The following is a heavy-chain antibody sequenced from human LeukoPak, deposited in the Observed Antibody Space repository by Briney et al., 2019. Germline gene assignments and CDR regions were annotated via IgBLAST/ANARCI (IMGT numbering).Heavy chain of an antibody. V-gene: IGHV3-7*01. D-gene: IGHD6-13*01. CDR3: ARGSGRQQLEQNY. Sequence: GGSLRLSCVASGFTFSIYWMSWVRQAPGRGPEWLAIIKEDGSVIWDVESVRGRFTISRDNAKNSVYLEMNSLRAEDTAVYYCARGSGRQQLEQNYSGQGNLVTVSS. CDR2: IKEDGSVI. J-gene: IGHJ4*02. CDR1: GFTFSIYW.